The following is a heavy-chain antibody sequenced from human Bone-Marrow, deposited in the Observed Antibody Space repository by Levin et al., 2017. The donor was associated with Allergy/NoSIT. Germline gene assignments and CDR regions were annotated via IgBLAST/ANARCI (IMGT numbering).Heavy chain of an antibody. CDR1: GFTVSSNY. D-gene: IGHD1-26*01. J-gene: IGHJ2*01. Sequence: PGGSLRLSCAASGFTVSSNYMSWVRQAPGKGLEWVSVIYSGGSTYYADSVKGRFTISRDNSKNTLYLQMNSLRAEDTAVYYCARSLGVVGATIVWYFDRWGRGTLVTVSS. CDR2: IYSGGST. V-gene: IGHV3-53*01. CDR3: ARSLGVVGATIVWYFDR.